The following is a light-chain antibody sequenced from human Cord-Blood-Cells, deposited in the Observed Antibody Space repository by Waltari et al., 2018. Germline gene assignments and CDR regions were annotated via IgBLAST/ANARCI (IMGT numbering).Light chain of an antibody. V-gene: IGKV1-9*01. CDR1: QVISSY. CDR2: AAS. CDR3: QQLNSYPRT. J-gene: IGKJ2*01. Sequence: IQLTQSPSSLSASVGDRVTITCRASQVISSYLAWYKQKPGKAPKLLIYAASTLQSGVPLRFSGSGDGTEFTLTIRSLQPEDFATYYCQQLNSYPRTFGQGTKLEIK.